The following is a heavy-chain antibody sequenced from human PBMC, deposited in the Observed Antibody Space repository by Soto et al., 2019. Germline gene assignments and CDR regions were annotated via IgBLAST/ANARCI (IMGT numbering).Heavy chain of an antibody. J-gene: IGHJ1*01. CDR3: ARYPRSITGTTATEDFQH. Sequence: QAQLMQSGAEVKEPGSSVKVSCKASGGTFSGYAISWVRQAHGKGLEWLGGIITIFGITNYAQQVQNRLTIAADESSAKVYMDLRSLTAEDSPIYDCARYPRSITGTTATEDFQHRGHGTLV. CDR2: IITIFGIT. V-gene: IGHV1-69*01. D-gene: IGHD1-1*01. CDR1: GGTFSGYA.